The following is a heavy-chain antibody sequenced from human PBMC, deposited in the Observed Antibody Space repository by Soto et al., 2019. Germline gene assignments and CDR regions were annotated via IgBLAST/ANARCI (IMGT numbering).Heavy chain of an antibody. V-gene: IGHV1-18*04. CDR1: GYTFTSYG. CDR3: ARDLREYDFWSGSPPTKYGMDV. J-gene: IGHJ6*02. D-gene: IGHD3-3*01. CDR2: ISAYNGNT. Sequence: APVKVSCKASGYTFTSYGISWVRQAPGQGLEWMGWISAYNGNTNYAQKLQGRVTMTTDTSTSTAYMELRSLRSDDTAVYYCARDLREYDFWSGSPPTKYGMDVWGQGPTVTVCS.